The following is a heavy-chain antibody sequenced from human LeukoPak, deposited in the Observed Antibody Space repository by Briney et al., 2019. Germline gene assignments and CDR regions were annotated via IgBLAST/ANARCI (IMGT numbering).Heavy chain of an antibody. CDR1: GYSFTSYG. CDR2: ISAYNGNT. CDR3: ARTKSRLGELSLDPDAFDI. V-gene: IGHV1-18*01. Sequence: ASVKVSCKASGYSFTSYGISWVRQAPGQGLEWMGWISAYNGNTNFAQKSQGRVTMTTDTSTSSAYMELRSLRSDDTAVYYCARTKSRLGELSLDPDAFDIWGQGTMVTVSS. D-gene: IGHD3-16*02. J-gene: IGHJ3*02.